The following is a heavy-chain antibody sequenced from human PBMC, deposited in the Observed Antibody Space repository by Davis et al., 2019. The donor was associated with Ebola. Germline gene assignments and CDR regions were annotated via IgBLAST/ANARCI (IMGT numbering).Heavy chain of an antibody. D-gene: IGHD1-26*01. CDR3: AKDTSNVWFDV. J-gene: IGHJ3*01. Sequence: GESLKISCAASGFVFSSYVMSWVRRAPGKGLEWVSTLGLSADTYYADSVKGRFTISRDNSMNTLHLQMNSLRVEDTAIYYCAKDTSNVWFDVWGQGTMVTVSS. CDR1: GFVFSSYV. V-gene: IGHV3-23*01. CDR2: LGLSADT.